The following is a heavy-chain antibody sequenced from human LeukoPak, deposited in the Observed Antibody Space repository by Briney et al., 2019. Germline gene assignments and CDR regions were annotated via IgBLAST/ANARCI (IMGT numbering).Heavy chain of an antibody. D-gene: IGHD3-16*01. CDR3: AKGHYDYVWGSFDY. Sequence: GGSLRLSCAASGFTVSSNYMSWVRQAPGKGLEWVSVIYSGGSTYYADSVKGRFTISRDNSKNTLYLQMNSLRAEDTAAYYCAKGHYDYVWGSFDYWGQGTLVTVSS. CDR2: IYSGGST. CDR1: GFTVSSNY. J-gene: IGHJ4*02. V-gene: IGHV3-53*01.